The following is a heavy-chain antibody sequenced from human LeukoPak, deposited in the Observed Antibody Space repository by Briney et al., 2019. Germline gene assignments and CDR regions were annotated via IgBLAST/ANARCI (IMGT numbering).Heavy chain of an antibody. CDR2: ISGSGGST. V-gene: IGHV3-23*01. J-gene: IGHJ4*02. CDR3: AKDPRYCSSTSCYFRRTYFDY. CDR1: GFTFSSYG. D-gene: IGHD2-2*01. Sequence: GGSLRLSCAASGFTFSSYGMSWVRQAPGKGLEWVSAISGSGGSTYYADSVKGRFTISRDNSKNTLYLQMNSLRAEDTAVYYCAKDPRYCSSTSCYFRRTYFDYWGQGTLVTVSS.